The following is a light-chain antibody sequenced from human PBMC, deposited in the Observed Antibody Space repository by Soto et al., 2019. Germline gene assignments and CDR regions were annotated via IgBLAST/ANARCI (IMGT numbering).Light chain of an antibody. CDR1: SFNIGFNY. Sequence: QSVLTQPPSASGTPGQTVTISCSGSSFNIGFNYVYWYQQLPGMAPKLLIHSNDERPSGVPDRFSGFKSGTSASLAISGLRSEDEADYYCAAWDDSLSGGVFGTGTKVTV. CDR3: AAWDDSLSGGV. CDR2: SND. V-gene: IGLV1-47*02. J-gene: IGLJ1*01.